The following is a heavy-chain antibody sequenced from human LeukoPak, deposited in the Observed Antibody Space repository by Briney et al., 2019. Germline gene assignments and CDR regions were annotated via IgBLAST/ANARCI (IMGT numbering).Heavy chain of an antibody. CDR2: IYTSGST. CDR3: ARWSTAVAGSPTPDY. J-gene: IGHJ4*02. V-gene: IGHV4-61*02. D-gene: IGHD6-19*01. CDR1: GGSISSGSYY. Sequence: PSETLSLTCTVSGGSISSGSYYWSWIRQPAGEGLEWIGRIYTSGSTNYNPSLKSRVTISVDTSKNQFSLKLSSVTAADTAVYYCARWSTAVAGSPTPDYWGQGTLVTVSS.